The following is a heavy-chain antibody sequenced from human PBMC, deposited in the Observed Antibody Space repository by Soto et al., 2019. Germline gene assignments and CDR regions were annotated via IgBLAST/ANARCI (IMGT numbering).Heavy chain of an antibody. Sequence: QVKVVQSGAEVKKPGASVKISCKASGYIFTNYYMHWVRQAPGQGLEWMGIINGGDSSTKYAQRFQGRVTMTRDTSTSTVYMDLSGLTSDDTAVYFCVRGGYSYGNWFDPWGQGTLVTVSS. D-gene: IGHD5-18*01. CDR3: VRGGYSYGNWFDP. CDR2: INGGDSST. CDR1: GYIFTNYY. J-gene: IGHJ5*02. V-gene: IGHV1-46*01.